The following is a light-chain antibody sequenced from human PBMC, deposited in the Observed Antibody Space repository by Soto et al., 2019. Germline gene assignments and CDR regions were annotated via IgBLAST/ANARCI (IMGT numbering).Light chain of an antibody. CDR1: QSVSSS. J-gene: IGKJ2*01. Sequence: EIVMTQSPATLSVSLGERATLSCRASQSVSSSLAWYQQKPGQAPRLLIYGASTRATGIPARFSGSGSGTEFDLTISSLQSQDFEVYYCQQYKNWPQYTFGQGTKLEIK. CDR3: QQYKNWPQYT. V-gene: IGKV3-15*01. CDR2: GAS.